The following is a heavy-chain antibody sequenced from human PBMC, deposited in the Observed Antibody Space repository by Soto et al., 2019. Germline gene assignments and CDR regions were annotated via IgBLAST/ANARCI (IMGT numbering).Heavy chain of an antibody. D-gene: IGHD3-10*01. CDR3: VLLAVFDH. CDR1: GYTFTSYN. V-gene: IGHV1-8*01. J-gene: IGHJ4*02. CDR2: SNSNSGNS. Sequence: ASVKVSCKASGYTFTSYNINWVRQAPGQGLECVAGSNSNSGNSDHAQKFQGRLTVTRDTSISTAYMELSSLRSDDTAVYYCVLLAVFDHWGPGTLVPVSS.